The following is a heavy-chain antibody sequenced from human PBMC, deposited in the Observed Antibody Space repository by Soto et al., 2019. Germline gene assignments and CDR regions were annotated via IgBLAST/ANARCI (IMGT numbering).Heavy chain of an antibody. V-gene: IGHV1-58*01. CDR3: AAEAAAGNANWFDP. CDR2: IVVGSGNT. J-gene: IGHJ5*02. D-gene: IGHD6-13*01. CDR1: GFTFTSSA. Sequence: EASVKVSCKASGFTFTSSAVQWVRQARGQRLEWIGWIVVGSGNTNYAQKFQERVTITRDMSTSTAYMELSSLRSEDTAVYYCAAEAAAGNANWFDPWGQGTLVTVSS.